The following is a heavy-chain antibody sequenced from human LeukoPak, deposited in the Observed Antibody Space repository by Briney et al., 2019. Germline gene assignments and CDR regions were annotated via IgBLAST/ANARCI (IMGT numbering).Heavy chain of an antibody. CDR3: ARDWAAPPNDYYYYYGMDV. Sequence: ASVKVSCKVSGYTLTELSMHWVRQAPGQGLEWMGIINPSGGSTSYAQKFQGRVTMTRNTSTSTVYIELSSLRSEDTAVYYCARDWAAPPNDYYYYYGMDVWGQGTTVTVSS. D-gene: IGHD1-1*01. V-gene: IGHV1-46*01. CDR2: INPSGGST. CDR1: GYTLTELS. J-gene: IGHJ6*02.